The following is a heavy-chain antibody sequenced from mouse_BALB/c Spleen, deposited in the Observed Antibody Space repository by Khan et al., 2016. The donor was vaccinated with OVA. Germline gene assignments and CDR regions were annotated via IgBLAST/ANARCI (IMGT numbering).Heavy chain of an antibody. J-gene: IGHJ3*01. Sequence: QVRLQQSGAELVRPGVSVKISCKASGYTFTDYAMHWVKQRHAKNLEWIGVISTNYGDADYSQKFQGKASMTVDRSSSTVYMDLARLTSEDSAIXYCVRGGKFAYWGQGTLVTVSA. CDR2: ISTNYGDA. V-gene: IGHV1S137*01. D-gene: IGHD1-1*02. CDR1: GYTFTDYA. CDR3: VRGGKFAY.